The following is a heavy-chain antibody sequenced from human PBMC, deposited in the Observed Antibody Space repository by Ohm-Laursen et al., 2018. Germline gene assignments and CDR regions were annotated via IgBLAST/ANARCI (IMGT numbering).Heavy chain of an antibody. V-gene: IGHV3-23*01. D-gene: IGHD3-22*01. J-gene: IGHJ3*02. CDR3: AKVGTIVVDRDAFDI. CDR1: GITFSSYA. CDR2: ISGSGGST. Sequence: SLRLSCSASGITFSSYAMNWVRQAPGKGLEWVSGISGSGGSTDYADSVKGRFTISRDNSKNTLCLQMNSLRAEDTAVYYCAKVGTIVVDRDAFDIWGQGTMVTVSS.